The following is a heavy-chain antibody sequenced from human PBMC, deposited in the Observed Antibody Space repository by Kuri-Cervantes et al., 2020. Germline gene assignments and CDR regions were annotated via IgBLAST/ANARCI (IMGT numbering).Heavy chain of an antibody. D-gene: IGHD1-26*01. V-gene: IGHV1-46*01. Sequence: ASVQVSCKASGYTFTSYYMHWVRQAPGQGREWMGIINPSGGSTSYAQKFQGRVTMTRDTSTSTVYMELSSLRSEDTTVYYCARVRVGATTALVYRGQGTLVTVSS. CDR2: INPSGGST. CDR1: GYTFTSYY. J-gene: IGHJ4*02. CDR3: ARVRVGATTALVY.